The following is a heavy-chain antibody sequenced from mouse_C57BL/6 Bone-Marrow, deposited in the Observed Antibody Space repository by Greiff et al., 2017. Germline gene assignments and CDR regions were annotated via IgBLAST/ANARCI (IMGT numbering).Heavy chain of an antibody. CDR1: GYTFTSYW. J-gene: IGHJ3*01. Sequence: VQLQQPGAELVKPGASVKMSCKASGYTFTSYWITWVKQRPGQGLEWIGDIYPGSGSTNYNEKFKSKATLTGDTSSSTAYMQLSSLTSEDSAVYYCARPPFAYWGQGTLVTVSA. CDR2: IYPGSGST. CDR3: ARPPFAY. V-gene: IGHV1-55*01.